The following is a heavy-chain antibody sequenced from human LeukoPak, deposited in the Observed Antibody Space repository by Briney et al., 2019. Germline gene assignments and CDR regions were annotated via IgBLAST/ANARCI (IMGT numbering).Heavy chain of an antibody. Sequence: SETLSLTCAAYGGSFSGVYWSWIRQPPGKVLEWIGEINQSGSTNYNPTLKSRLTISVDTSKRQFSLKLTSVTDADTAVYYCARGRNYFDSSGYNFVWFDPWGQGTLVTVSS. CDR1: GGSFSGVY. CDR3: ARGRNYFDSSGYNFVWFDP. V-gene: IGHV4-34*01. CDR2: INQSGST. J-gene: IGHJ5*02. D-gene: IGHD3-22*01.